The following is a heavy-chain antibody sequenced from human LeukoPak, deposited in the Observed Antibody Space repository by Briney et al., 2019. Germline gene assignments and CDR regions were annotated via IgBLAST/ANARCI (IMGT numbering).Heavy chain of an antibody. Sequence: GASVKVSCKASGGTFSSYAISWVRQAPGQGLEWMGRIIPILGIANYAQKFQGRVTITADKSTSTAYMELSRLRSDDTAVYYCARESTGYCTNGVCSLDYWGQGTLVTVSS. CDR2: IIPILGIA. J-gene: IGHJ4*02. V-gene: IGHV1-69*04. CDR1: GGTFSSYA. D-gene: IGHD2-8*01. CDR3: ARESTGYCTNGVCSLDY.